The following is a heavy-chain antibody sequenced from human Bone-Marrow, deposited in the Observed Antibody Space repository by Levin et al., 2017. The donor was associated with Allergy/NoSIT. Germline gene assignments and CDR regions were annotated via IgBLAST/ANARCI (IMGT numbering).Heavy chain of an antibody. D-gene: IGHD2-21*02. CDR3: VRHIVVVTGFDY. V-gene: IGHV3-49*03. CDR2: IRSNTYGGTT. Sequence: PGGSLRLSCTASGFTFGDNAMSWFRQAPGKGLEWVGFIRSNTYGGTTQYAASVKGRFTISRDDSKSIAYLQMNSLKTEDTAVYYCVRHIVVVTGFDYWGQGTLVTVSS. J-gene: IGHJ4*02. CDR1: GFTFGDNA.